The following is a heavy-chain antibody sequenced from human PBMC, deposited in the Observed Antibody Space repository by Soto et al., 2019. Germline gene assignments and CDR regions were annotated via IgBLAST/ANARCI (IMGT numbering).Heavy chain of an antibody. D-gene: IGHD6-13*01. CDR1: GGSFSGYD. CDR3: GRGGRYSRSWLGARSWFQP. Sequence: SETVSLTCAVYGGSFSGYDWSCIRHAPGKGLEWIGEINHSGSTNYNPSLKSRVTISVDTSKNQFSLKLSSVTSEDTAVSYCGRGGRYSRSWLGARSWFQPWGQGTLVKVS. CDR2: INHSGST. V-gene: IGHV4-34*01. J-gene: IGHJ5*02.